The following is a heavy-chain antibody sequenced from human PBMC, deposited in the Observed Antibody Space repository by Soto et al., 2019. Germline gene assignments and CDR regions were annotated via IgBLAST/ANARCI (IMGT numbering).Heavy chain of an antibody. Sequence: GGSLRLSCVASEFTFRNYPMTWVRQTPGEGLDWVATISNDGSKKYNEGSEKGRFTISRNNSKNTLYLQMNILRVEDTAIYYCAREIPTIGPHFDYWGQGTLVTVSS. J-gene: IGHJ4*02. CDR2: ISNDGSKK. CDR3: AREIPTIGPHFDY. V-gene: IGHV3-23*01. CDR1: EFTFRNYP. D-gene: IGHD2-2*01.